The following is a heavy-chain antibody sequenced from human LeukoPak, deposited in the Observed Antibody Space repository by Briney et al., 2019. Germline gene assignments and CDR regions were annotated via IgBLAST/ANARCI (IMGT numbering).Heavy chain of an antibody. CDR1: GYTFTSYD. J-gene: IGHJ4*02. V-gene: IGHV1-8*03. CDR3: ARDRREVGWWKAGGAY. CDR2: MNPNSGNT. Sequence: ASVKVSCKASGYTFTSYDINWVRQATGQGLEWMGWMNPNSGNTGYAQKFQGRVTITRNTSISTAYMELSRLRSEDTAVYYCARDRREVGWWKAGGAYGGRETRVPVS. D-gene: IGHD2-15*01.